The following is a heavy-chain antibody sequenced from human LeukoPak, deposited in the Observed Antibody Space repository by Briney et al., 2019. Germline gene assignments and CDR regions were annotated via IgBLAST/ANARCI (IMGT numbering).Heavy chain of an antibody. CDR3: AKNAAVAGIGYNNWFDP. Sequence: GRSLRLSCAASGFTFSSYGMHWVRQAPGKGLEWVAVISYDGSNKYYADSVKGRFTISRDNSKNTLYLQMNSLRAEDTAVYYCAKNAAVAGIGYNNWFDPWGQGTLVTVSS. CDR2: ISYDGSNK. J-gene: IGHJ5*02. V-gene: IGHV3-30*18. CDR1: GFTFSSYG. D-gene: IGHD6-19*01.